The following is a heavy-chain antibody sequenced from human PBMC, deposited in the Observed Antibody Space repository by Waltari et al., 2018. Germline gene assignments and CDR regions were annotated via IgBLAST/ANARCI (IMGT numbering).Heavy chain of an antibody. V-gene: IGHV3-33*01. CDR1: VFTFSRYA. CDR2: IGYDGSNK. Sequence: QVQLVESGGCVVQPWRSLRLSCAASVFTFSRYALPWARPAPGKGLEWVEGIGYDGSNKYYADSVKGRFTISRDNSKNTLYLQMNSLRAEDTAVYYCARGRSSSWQYYFDYWGQGTLVTVSS. D-gene: IGHD6-13*01. CDR3: ARGRSSSWQYYFDY. J-gene: IGHJ4*02.